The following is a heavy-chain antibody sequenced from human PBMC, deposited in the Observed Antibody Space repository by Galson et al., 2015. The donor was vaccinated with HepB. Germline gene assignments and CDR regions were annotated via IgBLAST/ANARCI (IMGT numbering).Heavy chain of an antibody. J-gene: IGHJ4*02. CDR1: GFTFSDHY. V-gene: IGHV3-72*01. CDR3: ARETVAFDY. CDR2: TRNKANSYTT. D-gene: IGHD1-1*01. Sequence: LRLSCAASGFTFSDHYMDWVRQAPGKGLEWVGRTRNKANSYTTEYAASVKGRFTISRDDSKNSLYLQMNSLKTEDTAVYYCARETVAFDYWGQGTLVTVSS.